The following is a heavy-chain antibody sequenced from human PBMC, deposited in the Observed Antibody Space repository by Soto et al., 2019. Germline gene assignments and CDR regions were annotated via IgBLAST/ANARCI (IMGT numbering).Heavy chain of an antibody. V-gene: IGHV4-39*01. CDR1: GGSIISSSYY. CDR2: IYYSGST. D-gene: IGHD1-20*01. J-gene: IGHJ4*02. Sequence: SETLSLTCTVSGGSIISSSYYWGWIRQPPGKGLEWIGSIYYSGSTYYNPSLKSRVTISVDTSKNQFSLKLGSVTAADTAVYYCARGDYNLSPFFDDWGQGTLVTVSS. CDR3: ARGDYNLSPFFDD.